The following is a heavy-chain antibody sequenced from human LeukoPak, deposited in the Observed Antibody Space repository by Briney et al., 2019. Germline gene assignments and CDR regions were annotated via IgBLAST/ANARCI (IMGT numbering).Heavy chain of an antibody. Sequence: PSETLSLTCTVSGGSISSSSYYWGWIRQPPGKGLEWIGSIYYSGSTYYNPSLKSRVTISVDTSKNQFSLKLSSVTAADTAVYYCARGVAMMFDYWGQGTLVTVSS. CDR3: ARGVAMMFDY. V-gene: IGHV4-39*07. D-gene: IGHD5-12*01. J-gene: IGHJ4*02. CDR2: IYYSGST. CDR1: GGSISSSSYY.